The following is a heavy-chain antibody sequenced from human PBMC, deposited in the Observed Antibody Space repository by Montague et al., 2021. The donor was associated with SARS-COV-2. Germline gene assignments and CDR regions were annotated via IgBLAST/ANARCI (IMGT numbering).Heavy chain of an antibody. CDR2: TYYRSKWYN. J-gene: IGHJ4*02. CDR3: TQERGPGRTTWHYFDY. CDR1: GDSVSSNIAA. Sequence: CAISGDSVSSNIAAWNWIRQSPSKGLEWLGGTYYRSKWYNDYAVSVRSRITISPDTSKNQFSLRLNSVTPEDTAVYYCTQERGPGRTTWHYFDYWGQGTLVTVSS. D-gene: IGHD1-14*01. V-gene: IGHV6-1*01.